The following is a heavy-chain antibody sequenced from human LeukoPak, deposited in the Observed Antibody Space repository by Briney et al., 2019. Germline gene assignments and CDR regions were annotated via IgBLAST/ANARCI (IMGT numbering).Heavy chain of an antibody. V-gene: IGHV4-34*01. CDR2: INHSGST. Sequence: SETLSLTCAVYGGSFSGYYWSWIRQPPGKGLEWIGEINHSGSTNYNPSLKSRVTISVDTSKNQFSLKLSSVTAADTAVYYCARSFGVVIIGYWGQGTLVTVSS. CDR1: GGSFSGYY. D-gene: IGHD3-3*01. J-gene: IGHJ4*02. CDR3: ARSFGVVIIGY.